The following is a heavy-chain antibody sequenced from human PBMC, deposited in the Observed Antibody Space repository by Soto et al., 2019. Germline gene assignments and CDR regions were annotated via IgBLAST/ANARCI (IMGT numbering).Heavy chain of an antibody. D-gene: IGHD6-19*01. CDR1: GGSISSGGYY. V-gene: IGHV4-31*03. CDR3: ARDFTDSSGPTLGMGV. CDR2: IYYSGST. Sequence: SETLSLTSTVSGGSISSGGYYWSWISQHPGKGLEWIGYIYYSGSTYYNPSLKSRVTISVDTSKDQFSLKLSSVTAADTAVYYCARDFTDSSGPTLGMGVWGQGTTVTVSS. J-gene: IGHJ6*02.